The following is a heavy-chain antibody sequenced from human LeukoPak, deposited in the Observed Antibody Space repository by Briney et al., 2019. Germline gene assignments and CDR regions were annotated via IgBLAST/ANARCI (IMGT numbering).Heavy chain of an antibody. CDR1: GFTFSSYG. D-gene: IGHD6-19*01. CDR3: ARTVAGNFDH. V-gene: IGHV3-30*03. CDR2: ISYDGSNK. J-gene: IGHJ4*02. Sequence: GGSLRLSCAASGFTFSSYGMHWVRQAPGKGLEWVAVISYDGSNKYYADSVKGRFTISRDNSKNTLYLQMNSLRAEDTAVYYCARTVAGNFDHWGQGTLVTVSS.